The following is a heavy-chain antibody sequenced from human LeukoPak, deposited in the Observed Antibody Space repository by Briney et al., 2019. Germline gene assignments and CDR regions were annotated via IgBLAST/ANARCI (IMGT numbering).Heavy chain of an antibody. Sequence: KPSETLSLTCTVSGGSISSYYWSWIRQPAGRGLEWIGRMHSSGSTNYNPSIKSRVTMSLDTSKNQFSLKMDSVTAADTAMYYCAREAVHYGSGSHDYWGQGTLVAVSS. CDR3: AREAVHYGSGSHDY. J-gene: IGHJ4*02. CDR1: GGSISSYY. D-gene: IGHD3-10*01. V-gene: IGHV4-4*07. CDR2: MHSSGST.